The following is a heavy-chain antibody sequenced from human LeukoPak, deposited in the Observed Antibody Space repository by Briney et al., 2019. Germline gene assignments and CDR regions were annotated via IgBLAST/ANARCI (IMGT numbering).Heavy chain of an antibody. J-gene: IGHJ4*02. CDR2: IYYSGST. D-gene: IGHD3-22*01. CDR1: GGSISSYY. V-gene: IGHV4-59*08. Sequence: SETLSLTCTVSGGSISSYYWSWIRQPPGKGLEWIGYIYYSGSTNYNPSLKSRVTISVDTSKNQFSLKLSPVTAADTAVYYCARGADYYDSSGYGYWGQGTLVTVSS. CDR3: ARGADYYDSSGYGY.